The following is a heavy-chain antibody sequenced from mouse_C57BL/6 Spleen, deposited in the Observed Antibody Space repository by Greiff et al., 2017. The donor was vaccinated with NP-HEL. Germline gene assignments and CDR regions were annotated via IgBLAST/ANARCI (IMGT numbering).Heavy chain of an antibody. Sequence: VKLVESGPGLVQPSQSLSITCTVSGFSLTSYGVHWVRQSPGKGLEWLGVIWSGGSTDYNAAFISRLSISKDNSKSQVFFKMNSLQADDTAIYYCARRPPHYYAMDYWGQGTSVTVSS. CDR1: GFSLTSYG. J-gene: IGHJ4*01. CDR3: ARRPPHYYAMDY. V-gene: IGHV2-2*01. CDR2: IWSGGST.